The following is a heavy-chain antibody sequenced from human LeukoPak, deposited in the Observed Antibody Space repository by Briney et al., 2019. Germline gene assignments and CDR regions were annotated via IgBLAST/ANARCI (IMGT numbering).Heavy chain of an antibody. CDR2: ISSSSSTI. CDR3: AILQGAVAHFDY. V-gene: IGHV3-48*02. CDR1: GFTFSSYS. J-gene: IGHJ4*02. Sequence: GGSLRLSCAASGFTFSSYSMNWVRQAPGKGLEWASYISSSSSTIYYADSVKGRFTISRDNAKNSLYLQMNSLRDEDTAVYYCAILQGAVAHFDYWGQGTLVTVSS. D-gene: IGHD6-19*01.